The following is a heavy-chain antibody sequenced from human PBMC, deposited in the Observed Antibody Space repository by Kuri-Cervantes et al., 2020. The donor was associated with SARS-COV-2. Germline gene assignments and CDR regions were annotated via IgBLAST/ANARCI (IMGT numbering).Heavy chain of an antibody. Sequence: GGSLRLSCAASGFTFSSYAMSWVRQAAGKGLEWVSSISSSSSYIYYADSVKGRFTISRDNAKNSLYLQMNSLRAEDTAVYYCARDAGGAVRSRVGYFDYWGQGTLVTVSS. CDR3: ARDAGGAVRSRVGYFDY. CDR1: GFTFSSYA. V-gene: IGHV3-21*04. CDR2: ISSSSSYI. D-gene: IGHD1-14*01. J-gene: IGHJ4*02.